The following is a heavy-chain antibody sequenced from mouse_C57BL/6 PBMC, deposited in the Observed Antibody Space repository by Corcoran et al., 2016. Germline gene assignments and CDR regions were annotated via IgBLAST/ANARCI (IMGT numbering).Heavy chain of an antibody. CDR2: IYPGSGNT. D-gene: IGHD1-1*01. J-gene: IGHJ1*03. CDR3: ARDYGSSPYWYFDV. V-gene: IGHV1-66*01. CDR1: GYSFTSYY. Sequence: QVQLQQSGPELVKPGASVKISCKASGYSFTSYYIHWVKQRPGQGLEWIGWIYPGSGNTKYNEKFKGKATLTADTSSSTAYMQLSSLTSEDSAVYYCARDYGSSPYWYFDVWGTGTTVTVS.